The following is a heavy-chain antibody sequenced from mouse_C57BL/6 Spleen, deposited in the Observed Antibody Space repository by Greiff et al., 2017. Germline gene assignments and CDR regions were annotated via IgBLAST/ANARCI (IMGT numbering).Heavy chain of an antibody. CDR3: AREGDYDEDYYAMDY. CDR2: IHPNSGST. CDR1: GYTFTSYW. V-gene: IGHV1-64*01. J-gene: IGHJ4*01. Sequence: VQLQQPGAELVKPGASVKLSCKASGYTFTSYWMHWVKQRPGQGLEWIGMIHPNSGSTNYNEKFKSKATLTVGKSSSTAYMQLSSLTSEDSAVYYCAREGDYDEDYYAMDYWGQGTSVTVSS. D-gene: IGHD2-4*01.